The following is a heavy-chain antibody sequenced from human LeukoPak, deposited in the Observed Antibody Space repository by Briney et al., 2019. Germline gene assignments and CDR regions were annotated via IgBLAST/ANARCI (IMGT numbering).Heavy chain of an antibody. CDR2: IYYSGST. Sequence: SETLSLTCTVSGGSISSYYWSWIRQPPGKGLEWIGYIYYSGSTNYNPSLKSRVTISVDTSKNQFSLKLSSVTAADTAVYYCARVYNWNYQDYYYYMDVWGKGTTATVSS. J-gene: IGHJ6*03. CDR3: ARVYNWNYQDYYYYMDV. D-gene: IGHD1-7*01. V-gene: IGHV4-59*01. CDR1: GGSISSYY.